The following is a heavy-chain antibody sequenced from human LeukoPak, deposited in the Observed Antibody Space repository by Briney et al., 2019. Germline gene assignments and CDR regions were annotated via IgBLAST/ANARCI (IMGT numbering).Heavy chain of an antibody. D-gene: IGHD1-20*01. CDR3: ARDNWNFDY. V-gene: IGHV3-30-3*01. J-gene: IGHJ4*02. Sequence: GGSLRLSCAASGFTFSSYGMHWVRQAPGKGLEWVAVISYDGSNEDYADSVKGRFTISRDNSKNTLHLQMNSLRAEDTAVYYCARDNWNFDYWGQGTLVTVSS. CDR1: GFTFSSYG. CDR2: ISYDGSNE.